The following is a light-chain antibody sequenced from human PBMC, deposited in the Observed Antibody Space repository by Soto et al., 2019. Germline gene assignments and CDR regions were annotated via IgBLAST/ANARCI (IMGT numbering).Light chain of an antibody. J-gene: IGLJ1*01. CDR3: SSYASSSTYV. Sequence: QSALTQPASVSGSPGQSITISCTGSISDFGGYDSVSWYQQHPGKAPQLMIYEVSNRPSGVSNRFSGSKSGNTASLTISGHQAEDEADYCCSSYASSSTYVFGTGTQLTVL. CDR1: ISDFGGYDS. V-gene: IGLV2-14*01. CDR2: EVS.